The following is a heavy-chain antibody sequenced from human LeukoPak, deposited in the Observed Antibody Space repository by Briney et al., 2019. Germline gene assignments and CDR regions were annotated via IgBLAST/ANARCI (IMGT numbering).Heavy chain of an antibody. Sequence: GGSVKVSCKASGYTFTSYAMNWVRQAPGQGLEWMGWINTNTRNPTYAQGFTGRFVFSLDTSVSTAYLQISSLKAEDTAVYYCARDLLHSSGRSRARYATQRPPFDPWGQGTLVTVSS. CDR1: GYTFTSYA. V-gene: IGHV7-4-1*02. CDR3: ARDLLHSSGRSRARYATQRPPFDP. CDR2: INTNTRNP. J-gene: IGHJ5*02. D-gene: IGHD6-19*01.